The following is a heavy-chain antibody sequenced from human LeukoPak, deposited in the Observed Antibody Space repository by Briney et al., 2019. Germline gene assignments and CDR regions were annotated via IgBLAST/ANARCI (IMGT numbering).Heavy chain of an antibody. CDR2: IYTSGST. Sequence: SETLSLTCTVSGGSISSYYWSWIRQPAEKGLEWIGRIYTSGSTNYNPSLKSRVTMSVDTSKNQFSLKLSSVTAADTAVYYCARERAERGDYVWGSYRRGEPLDYWGQGTLVTVSS. CDR3: ARERAERGDYVWGSYRRGEPLDY. D-gene: IGHD3-16*02. V-gene: IGHV4-4*07. J-gene: IGHJ4*02. CDR1: GGSISSYY.